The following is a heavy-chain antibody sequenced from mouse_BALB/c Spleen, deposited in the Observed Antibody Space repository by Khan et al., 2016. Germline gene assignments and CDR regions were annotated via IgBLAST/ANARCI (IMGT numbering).Heavy chain of an antibody. J-gene: IGHJ4*01. V-gene: IGHV3-6*02. D-gene: IGHD2-12*01. CDR3: ARIRPVYAMDH. CDR2: ISYDGSN. CDR1: GYSITSGYY. Sequence: EVQLQESGPGLVKPSQSLSLTCSVTGYSITSGYYWNWIRQFPGNNLEWMGYISYDGSNNYNPSLKNRISIARDTSKNQFFLKLNSVTTEDTATYFCARIRPVYAMDHLGQGNSVPLSS.